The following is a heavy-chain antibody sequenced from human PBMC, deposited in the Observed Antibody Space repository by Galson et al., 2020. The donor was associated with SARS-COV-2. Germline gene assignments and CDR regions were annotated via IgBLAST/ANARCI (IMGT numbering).Heavy chain of an antibody. Sequence: SQTLSLTCSVSGGSMSKYYWSWIRQSPGKGLEWICNIYYSGGTKYNPSLKSRVSMSVDTSENQFSLKLNSVTAADTAVYYCARVGGNDGWNWFDPWGQGTLVTVSS. D-gene: IGHD1-1*01. CDR2: IYYSGGT. CDR1: GGSMSKYY. J-gene: IGHJ5*02. CDR3: ARVGGNDGWNWFDP. V-gene: IGHV4-59*01.